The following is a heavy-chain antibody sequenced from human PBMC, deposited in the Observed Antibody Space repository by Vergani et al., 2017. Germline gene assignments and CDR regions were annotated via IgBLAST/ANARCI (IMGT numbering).Heavy chain of an antibody. J-gene: IGHJ4*02. CDR3: VRGSIRGIISNFDH. CDR2: IIPVFGTA. V-gene: IGHV1-69*01. CDR1: GGTFSSYA. D-gene: IGHD3-10*01. Sequence: QVQLVQSGAEVKKPASSVRVSCKASGGTFSSYAISWVRQAPGQGLEWMGGIIPVFGTATYAQNFRNRVTITADESTRTVYMALSSLTSEDTAIYYCVRGSIRGIISNFDHWGQGTLVTVSS.